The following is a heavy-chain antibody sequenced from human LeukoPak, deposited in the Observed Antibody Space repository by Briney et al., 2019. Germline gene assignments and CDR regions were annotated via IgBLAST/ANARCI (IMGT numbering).Heavy chain of an antibody. CDR2: VNSNDRP. CDR3: AKARAAVVEAAINY. Sequence: PGGSLRLSCAASGFNFSNYAMTWVRQAPGKGLEWVSTVNSNDRPYYADSVKGRFTISRDNSKNTPYLQMNTLRVEDTALYYCAKARAAVVEAAINYWGQGILVTVSP. D-gene: IGHD2-15*01. CDR1: GFNFSNYA. J-gene: IGHJ4*02. V-gene: IGHV3-23*01.